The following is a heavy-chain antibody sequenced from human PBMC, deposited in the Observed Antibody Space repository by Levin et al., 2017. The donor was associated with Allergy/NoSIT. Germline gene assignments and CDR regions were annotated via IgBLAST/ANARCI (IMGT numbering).Heavy chain of an antibody. V-gene: IGHV3-21*01. Sequence: GESLKISCAASGFTFSSYSMNWVRQAPGKGLEWVSSISSSSSYIYYADSVKCRFTISRDNAKNSLYLQMNSLRAEDTAVYYCARGFVADAFDIWGQGTMVTVSS. D-gene: IGHD3-3*01. CDR1: GFTFSSYS. J-gene: IGHJ3*02. CDR2: ISSSSSYI. CDR3: ARGFVADAFDI.